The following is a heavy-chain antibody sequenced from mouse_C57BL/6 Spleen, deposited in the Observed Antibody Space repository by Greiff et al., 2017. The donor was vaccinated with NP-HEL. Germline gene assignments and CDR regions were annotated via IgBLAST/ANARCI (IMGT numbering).Heavy chain of an antibody. J-gene: IGHJ4*01. V-gene: IGHV1-69*01. CDR3: ARSGYGSGDYAMDY. Sequence: QVQLQQPGAELVMPGASVKLSCKASGYTFTSYWMHWVKQRPGQGLEWIGEIDPSDSYTNYNQKFKGKSTLTVDKSSSTAYMQLSSLTSEDSAVYYGARSGYGSGDYAMDYWGQGTSVTVAS. CDR1: GYTFTSYW. D-gene: IGHD1-1*01. CDR2: IDPSDSYT.